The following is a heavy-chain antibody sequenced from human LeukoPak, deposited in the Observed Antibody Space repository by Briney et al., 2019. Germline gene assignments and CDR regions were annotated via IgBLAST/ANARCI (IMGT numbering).Heavy chain of an antibody. CDR1: GFTFSSYA. Sequence: GGSLRLSCAASGFTFSSYAMSWVRQAPGKGLEWVSLISDSGANTYYTDSVKGRFTISRDNSKNSLYLQMNSLRADDTAVYYCAKGRWSPDYWGQGTLVAVSS. J-gene: IGHJ4*02. D-gene: IGHD1-1*01. CDR2: ISDSGANT. V-gene: IGHV3-23*01. CDR3: AKGRWSPDY.